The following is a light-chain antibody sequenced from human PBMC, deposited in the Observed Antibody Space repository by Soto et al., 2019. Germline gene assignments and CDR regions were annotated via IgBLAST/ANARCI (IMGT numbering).Light chain of an antibody. Sequence: QSALTQPASVSGSPGQSITISCTGTSSDVGGYNYVSWYQQHPGKAPKLMIYEVSKRPSGVSNRFSGSKSGNTASLTISGLQAEDEGDYYCSSYTSSGTLWVFGGGTQLTVL. CDR1: SSDVGGYNY. J-gene: IGLJ3*02. CDR2: EVS. V-gene: IGLV2-14*01. CDR3: SSYTSSGTLWV.